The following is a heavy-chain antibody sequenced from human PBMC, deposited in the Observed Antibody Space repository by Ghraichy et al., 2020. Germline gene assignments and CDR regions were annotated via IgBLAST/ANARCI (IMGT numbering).Heavy chain of an antibody. CDR2: ISAYKGNT. CDR3: ARANTAMPRGWFDP. Sequence: ATVKVSCKASGYTFNNYGISWVRQAPGQGLEWMGWISAYKGNTNYAQKLQGRVTMTTDTSTRTAYMELRSLSSDDTAVYYCARANTAMPRGWFDPWGQGTLVTVSS. CDR1: GYTFNNYG. D-gene: IGHD5-18*01. V-gene: IGHV1-18*01. J-gene: IGHJ5*02.